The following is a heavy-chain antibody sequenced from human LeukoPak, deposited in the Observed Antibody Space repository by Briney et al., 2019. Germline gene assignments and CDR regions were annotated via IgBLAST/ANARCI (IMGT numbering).Heavy chain of an antibody. CDR1: GFTFSSYA. Sequence: GGSLRLSCAASGFTFSSYAMSRVRQAPGKGLEWVSAISGSGGSTYYADSVKGRFTISRDNSKNTLYLQMNSLRAEDTAVYYCATPPDTAMVTVRDYWGQGTLVTVSS. D-gene: IGHD5-18*01. CDR3: ATPPDTAMVTVRDY. CDR2: ISGSGGST. J-gene: IGHJ4*02. V-gene: IGHV3-23*01.